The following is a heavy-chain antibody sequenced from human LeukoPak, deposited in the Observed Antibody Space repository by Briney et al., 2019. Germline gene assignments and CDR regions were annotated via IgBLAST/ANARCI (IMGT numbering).Heavy chain of an antibody. J-gene: IGHJ4*02. V-gene: IGHV3-30*04. CDR3: ARGGITIFGVFLY. D-gene: IGHD3-3*01. Sequence: RGSLRLSCAASGFTFSSYAMHWVRQAPGKGLEWVAVISYDGSNKYYADSVKGRFTISSDNSKNTLYLQMNSLRAEDTAVYYCARGGITIFGVFLYWGQGTLVTVSS. CDR2: ISYDGSNK. CDR1: GFTFSSYA.